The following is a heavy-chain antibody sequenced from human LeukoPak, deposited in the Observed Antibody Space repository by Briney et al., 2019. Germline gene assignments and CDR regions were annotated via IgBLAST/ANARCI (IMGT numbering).Heavy chain of an antibody. D-gene: IGHD3-10*01. CDR2: IKKDGSER. Sequence: GGSLRLSCAASGFTLSSFCMSWVRQAPGKGLECVSDIKKDGSERSYVDSVKGRFTISRDNAKSSLCLQMNSLRAEDSAVYYCARDDYAPGSHDYWGLGTLVTVSS. V-gene: IGHV3-7*04. CDR3: ARDDYAPGSHDY. J-gene: IGHJ4*02. CDR1: GFTLSSFC.